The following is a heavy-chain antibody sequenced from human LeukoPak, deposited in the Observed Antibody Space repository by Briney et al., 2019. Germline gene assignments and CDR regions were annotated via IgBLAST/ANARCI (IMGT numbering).Heavy chain of an antibody. V-gene: IGHV3-23*01. D-gene: IGHD3-16*01. J-gene: IGHJ4*02. CDR1: GFTFSSHP. CDR2: ISNSGSKT. CDR3: TKRLWGVGYVAAPDPIDY. Sequence: GGSLRLSCAASGFTFSSHPMGWVRQAPGKGLEWVSVISNSGSKTKYTDSVRGRFTISRDNSKNTLYLQMNSLGAEDTAIYYCTKRLWGVGYVAAPDPIDYWGQGALVTVSS.